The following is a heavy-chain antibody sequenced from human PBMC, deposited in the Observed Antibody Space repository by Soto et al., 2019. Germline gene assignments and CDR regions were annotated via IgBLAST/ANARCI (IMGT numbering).Heavy chain of an antibody. CDR1: GGTFSSYT. J-gene: IGHJ4*02. CDR3: ARDYRSSGYAEGVDY. CDR2: IIPILGIV. V-gene: IGHV1-69*08. D-gene: IGHD5-12*01. Sequence: QVQLVQSGAEVKKPGSSVKVSCKASGGTFSSYTISWVRQAPGQGLEWMGRIIPILGIVNYAQKFQGRVTITADKSTSTAYMELSSLRSEDTAVYYCARDYRSSGYAEGVDYWGQGTLVTVSS.